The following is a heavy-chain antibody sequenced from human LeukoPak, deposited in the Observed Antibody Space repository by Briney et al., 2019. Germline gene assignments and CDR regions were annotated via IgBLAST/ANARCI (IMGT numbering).Heavy chain of an antibody. J-gene: IGHJ4*02. CDR3: AKDAAGPEY. Sequence: GGSLRLSCAASGFTFSTYAMSWVRQAPGKGLEWVSGISGSGGNTYYADSVKGRFTISGDNSKNTLYLQMNSLRAEDTALYYCAKDAAGPEYWGQGTLVTVSS. D-gene: IGHD6-13*01. CDR1: GFTFSTYA. V-gene: IGHV3-23*01. CDR2: ISGSGGNT.